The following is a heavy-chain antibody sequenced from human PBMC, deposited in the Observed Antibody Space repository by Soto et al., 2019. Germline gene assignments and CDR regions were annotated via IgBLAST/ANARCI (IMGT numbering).Heavy chain of an antibody. CDR3: ARDLKDIVLMVYAGSPDY. CDR1: GFTFSSYW. D-gene: IGHD2-8*01. CDR2: INSDGSST. V-gene: IGHV3-74*01. Sequence: EVQLVESGGGLVQPGGSLRLSCAASGFTFSSYWMHWVRQAPGKGLVWVSRINSDGSSTSYADSVKSRFTISRDNAKNTLYLQMNSLRAEDTAVYYCARDLKDIVLMVYAGSPDYWGQGTLVTVSS. J-gene: IGHJ4*02.